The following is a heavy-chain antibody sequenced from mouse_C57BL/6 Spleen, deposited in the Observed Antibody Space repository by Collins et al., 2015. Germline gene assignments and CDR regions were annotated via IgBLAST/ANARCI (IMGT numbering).Heavy chain of an antibody. V-gene: IGHV3-2*02. Sequence: DVQLQESGPGLVKPSQSLSLTCTVTGYSITSDYAWNWTRQFPGNKLEWMGYISYSGSTSYNPSLKSRISITRDTSKNQFFLQLSSVTTEDTATYYCARSVYFDYWGQGTTLTVSS. J-gene: IGHJ2*01. CDR2: ISYSGST. CDR3: ARSVYFDY. CDR1: GYSITSDYA.